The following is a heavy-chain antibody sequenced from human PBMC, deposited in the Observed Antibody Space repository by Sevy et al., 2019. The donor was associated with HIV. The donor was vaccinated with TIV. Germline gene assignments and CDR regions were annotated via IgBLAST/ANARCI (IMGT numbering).Heavy chain of an antibody. Sequence: GGSLRLSCAASGFTFSSYAMHWVRQAPGKGLEWVAVISYDGSNKYYADSVKGRFTISRDNSKNTLYLQMNSLRAEDTAVYYCARPGAAAAGPYAFDIWGQGTMVTVS. CDR3: ARPGAAAAGPYAFDI. CDR2: ISYDGSNK. J-gene: IGHJ3*02. D-gene: IGHD6-13*01. CDR1: GFTFSSYA. V-gene: IGHV3-30-3*01.